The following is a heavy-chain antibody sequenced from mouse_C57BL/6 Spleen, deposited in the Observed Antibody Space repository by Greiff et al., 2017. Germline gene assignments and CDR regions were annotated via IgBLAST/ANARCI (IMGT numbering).Heavy chain of an antibody. CDR3: ARFTTIVATFDY. D-gene: IGHD1-1*01. V-gene: IGHV5-4*01. CDR2: ISDGGSYT. J-gene: IGHJ2*01. Sequence: EVHVVESGGGLVKPGGSLKLSCAASGFTFSSYAMSWVRQTPEKRLEWVATISDGGSYTYYPDTVKGRFTISRDNAKNNLYLQMSHLKSEDTAMYYCARFTTIVATFDYWGQGTTLTVSS. CDR1: GFTFSSYA.